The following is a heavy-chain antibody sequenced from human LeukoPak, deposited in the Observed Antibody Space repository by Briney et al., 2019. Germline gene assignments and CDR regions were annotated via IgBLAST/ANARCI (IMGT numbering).Heavy chain of an antibody. J-gene: IGHJ4*02. D-gene: IGHD1-26*01. CDR2: IYYSGTT. V-gene: IGHV4-59*12. CDR1: GGSISSYY. CDR3: ARGEEGAFDY. Sequence: SETLSLTCTVSGGSISSYYWSWIRQPPGKGLEWIGYIYYSGTTYYNPSLKSRVTMSVDTSKKQFSLTLSFVTAADTAVYYCARGEEGAFDYWGQGTLVTVSS.